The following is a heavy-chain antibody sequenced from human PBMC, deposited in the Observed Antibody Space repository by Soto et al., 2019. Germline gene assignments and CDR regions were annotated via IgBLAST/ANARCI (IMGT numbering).Heavy chain of an antibody. V-gene: IGHV3-23*01. D-gene: IGHD3-22*01. CDR2: ISGSGGST. CDR3: AKDHGMIVESPGDY. CDR1: GFTFSSYA. Sequence: GGSLRLSCAASGFTFSSYAMSWVRQAPGKGLEWVSAISGSGGSTYYADSVKGRFTLSRDNSKNTLYLQMNSLRAEDTAVYYCAKDHGMIVESPGDYWGQGTLVTVSS. J-gene: IGHJ4*02.